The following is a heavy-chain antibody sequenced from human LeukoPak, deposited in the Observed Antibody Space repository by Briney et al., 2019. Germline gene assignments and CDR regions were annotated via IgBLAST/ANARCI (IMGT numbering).Heavy chain of an antibody. J-gene: IGHJ4*02. CDR1: GGPISSGSYY. Sequence: PSETLSLTCTVSGGPISSGSYYWSWIRQPAGKGLEWIGRIYTSGSTNYNPSLKSRVTISVDTSKNQFSLKLSSVTAADTAVYYCARSKYHGSVIDYWGQGTLVTVSS. D-gene: IGHD2-2*01. V-gene: IGHV4-61*02. CDR3: ARSKYHGSVIDY. CDR2: IYTSGST.